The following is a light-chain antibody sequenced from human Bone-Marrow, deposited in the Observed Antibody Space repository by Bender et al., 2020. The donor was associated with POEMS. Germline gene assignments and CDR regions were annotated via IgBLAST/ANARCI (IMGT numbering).Light chain of an antibody. J-gene: IGLJ3*02. CDR2: EDN. V-gene: IGLV1-51*02. CDR1: SGSIDSSF. CDR3: GTWDSSLSVWV. Sequence: QFVLTQPPSVSGAPGQRVTISCTRSSGSIDSSFVQWYQLRPGSAPTTVIFEDNRRPSGVPDRFSGSKSGASGTLGITGLQTGDEADYYCGTWDSSLSVWVFGGGTKLTVL.